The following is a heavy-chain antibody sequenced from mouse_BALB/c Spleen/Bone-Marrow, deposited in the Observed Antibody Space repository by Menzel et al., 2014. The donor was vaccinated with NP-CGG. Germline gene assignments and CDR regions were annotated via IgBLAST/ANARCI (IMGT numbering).Heavy chain of an antibody. D-gene: IGHD2-1*01. CDR1: GYAFSSYW. CDR3: ARTGNLAWFAY. J-gene: IGHJ3*01. CDR2: IYPGDGDT. Sequence: QVQLKESGAELVRPGSSVKISCKAPGYAFSSYWMNWVKQRPGQGLEWIGQIYPGDGDTNYNGKFKGKATLTADKSSSTAYMQLSSLTSEDSAVYFCARTGNLAWFAYWGQGTLVTVSA. V-gene: IGHV1-80*01.